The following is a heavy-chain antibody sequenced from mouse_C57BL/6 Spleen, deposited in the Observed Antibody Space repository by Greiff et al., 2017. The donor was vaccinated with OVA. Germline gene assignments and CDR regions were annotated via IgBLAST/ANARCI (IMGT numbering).Heavy chain of an antibody. Sequence: QVQLQQSGAELVKPGASVKLSCKASGYTFTEYTIHWVKQRPGQGLEWIGWFYPGSGSIKYNEKFKDKATLTVDTSSSTVYMELSRLTSEDAAVYCVASDEATGLFAYWGQGTLVTVSA. CDR1: GYTFTEYT. CDR3: ASDEATGLFAY. CDR2: FYPGSGSI. V-gene: IGHV1-62-2*01. J-gene: IGHJ3*01. D-gene: IGHD4-1*02.